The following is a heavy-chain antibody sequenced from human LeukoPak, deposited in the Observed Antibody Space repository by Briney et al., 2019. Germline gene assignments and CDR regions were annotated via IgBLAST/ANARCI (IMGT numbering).Heavy chain of an antibody. V-gene: IGHV5-10-1*01. J-gene: IGHJ6*02. CDR2: IDPSDSYT. CDR1: GFSLPSYW. D-gene: IGHD2-2*01. CDR3: ARQGGSTSRYGMDV. Sequence: GESLKISCKGSGFSLPSYWLGWVRQMPGKGLEWMGRIDPSDSYTNYSPSFQGHVTISADKSISTAYLQWSSLKASDTAMYYCARQGGSTSRYGMDVWGQGTTVTVS.